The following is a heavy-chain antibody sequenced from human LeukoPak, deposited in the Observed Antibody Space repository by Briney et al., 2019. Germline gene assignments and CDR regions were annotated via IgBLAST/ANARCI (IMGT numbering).Heavy chain of an antibody. J-gene: IGHJ4*02. CDR1: GFTFSRYA. D-gene: IGHD3-22*01. CDR2: ISISSTYI. Sequence: GGSLRLSCAASGFTFSRYAMNWVRQAPGKGLEWVSSISISSTYIYYADSLKGRFTISRDNAKKSLYLQMNSLRAEDTAVYYCARDLVYYDSSGADYWGQGTLVTVSS. V-gene: IGHV3-21*01. CDR3: ARDLVYYDSSGADY.